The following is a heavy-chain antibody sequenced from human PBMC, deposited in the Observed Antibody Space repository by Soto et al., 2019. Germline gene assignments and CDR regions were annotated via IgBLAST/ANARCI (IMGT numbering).Heavy chain of an antibody. CDR2: IIPILGIA. D-gene: IGHD3-22*01. V-gene: IGHV1-69*02. CDR1: GGTFSSYT. J-gene: IGHJ4*02. Sequence: QVQLVQSGAEVKKPGSSVKVSCKASGGTFSSYTISWVRQAPGQGLEWMGRIIPILGIANYAQKFQGRVTITADKATSTAYMGLSSLRSEDTAVYYCASRYDSSDYWGQGTLVTVSS. CDR3: ASRYDSSDY.